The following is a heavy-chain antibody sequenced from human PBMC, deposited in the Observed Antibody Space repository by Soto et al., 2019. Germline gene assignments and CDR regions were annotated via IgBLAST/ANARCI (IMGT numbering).Heavy chain of an antibody. Sequence: QIQLVQSGGEVKKPGASVKVSCKSAGYKFISHSITWVRQAPGQGLEWMGRISAYNGNTNYAQKLQGRVTMTTATSTNTAYMELWSLRSDDTAVYYCARGAFCGGAPGCRDMDVWGQGTTVTVSS. CDR2: ISAYNGNT. V-gene: IGHV1-18*01. CDR3: ARGAFCGGAPGCRDMDV. CDR1: GYKFISHS. D-gene: IGHD2-21*01. J-gene: IGHJ6*02.